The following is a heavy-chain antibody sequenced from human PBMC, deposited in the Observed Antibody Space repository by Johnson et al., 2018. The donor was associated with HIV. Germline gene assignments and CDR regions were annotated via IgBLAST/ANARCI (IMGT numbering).Heavy chain of an antibody. CDR2: LYSGGST. Sequence: VQLVESGGGVVQPGGSLRLSCAASGFTFSNYYMSWIRQAPGKGLEWVSVLYSGGSTYYADFVKDRFIISRDNSKNTLYLQMNSLRAEDTALYYCTRVRMTPPLGAFDIWGQGTMVTVSS. J-gene: IGHJ3*02. CDR1: GFTFSNYY. D-gene: IGHD1-14*01. CDR3: TRVRMTPPLGAFDI. V-gene: IGHV3-66*01.